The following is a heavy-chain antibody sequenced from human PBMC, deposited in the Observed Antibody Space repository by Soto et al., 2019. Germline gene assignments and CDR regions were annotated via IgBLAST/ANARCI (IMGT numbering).Heavy chain of an antibody. J-gene: IGHJ3*02. Sequence: EVQLVESGGGLVQPGGSLRLSCAASGFTFSSYWMSWVRQAPGKGLEWVANIKQDGSEKYYVDSVKGRFTISRDNAKNSLYLQMNSLRAEETAVYYCARVDYGDAFDIWGQGTMVTVSS. D-gene: IGHD4-17*01. CDR2: IKQDGSEK. CDR3: ARVDYGDAFDI. CDR1: GFTFSSYW. V-gene: IGHV3-7*01.